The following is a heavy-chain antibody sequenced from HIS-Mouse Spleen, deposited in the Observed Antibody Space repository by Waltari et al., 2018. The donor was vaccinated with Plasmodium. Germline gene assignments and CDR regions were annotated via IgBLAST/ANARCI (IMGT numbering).Heavy chain of an antibody. V-gene: IGHV3-53*01. J-gene: IGHJ3*02. CDR2: IYSGGST. D-gene: IGHD1-26*01. CDR1: GFTVSSNY. Sequence: EVQLVESGGGLIQPGGSLRLSCAASGFTVSSNYMSWVRQVPGKGAWWVSVIYSGGSTYYADSVNGRFTISRDNSKNTLYLQMNSLRAEDTAVYYCARDRSWDDAFDIWGQGTMVTVSS. CDR3: ARDRSWDDAFDI.